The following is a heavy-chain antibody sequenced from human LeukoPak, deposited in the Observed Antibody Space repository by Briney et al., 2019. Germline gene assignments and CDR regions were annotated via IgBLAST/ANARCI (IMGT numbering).Heavy chain of an antibody. V-gene: IGHV3-30*18. Sequence: PGRSLRLSCAASGFTFSSYAMHWVRQAPGKGLEWVAVMSYDGGHKYYADSVKGRFTISRDNSENTLYLQMNSLRAEDTALYYCAKGQLVDYGMDVWGQGTTVTVSS. CDR2: MSYDGGHK. D-gene: IGHD6-6*01. J-gene: IGHJ6*02. CDR3: AKGQLVDYGMDV. CDR1: GFTFSSYA.